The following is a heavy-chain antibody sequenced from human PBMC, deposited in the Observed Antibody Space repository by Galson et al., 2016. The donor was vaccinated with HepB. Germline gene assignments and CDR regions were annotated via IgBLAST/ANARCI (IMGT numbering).Heavy chain of an antibody. D-gene: IGHD2-21*01. CDR1: GGTFNSHA. CDR2: IIPSFGIG. J-gene: IGHJ4*02. CDR3: ATDRKTDYRLNYILGNFAF. Sequence: SVKVSCKVSGGTFNSHAISWLRQAPGQGLEWMGGIIPSFGIGNYAHNFLGRVAISADESTNTAYMEVSSLTYDDTAMYFCATDRKTDYRLNYILGNFAFWGQGTLVTVSS. V-gene: IGHV1-69*13.